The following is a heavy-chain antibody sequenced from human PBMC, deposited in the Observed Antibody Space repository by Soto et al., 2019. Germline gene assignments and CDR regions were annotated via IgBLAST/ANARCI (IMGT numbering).Heavy chain of an antibody. CDR1: GGSISSGGYY. CDR2: IYYSGST. V-gene: IGHV4-31*03. J-gene: IGHJ5*02. Sequence: QVQLQESGPGLVKPSQTLSLTCTVSGGSISSGGYYWSWIRQHPGKGLEWIGYIYYSGSTYYNPSRKSRVTISVDTSKNQFSLKLSSVTAADTAVYYCARAGEREGYGDYVLREDWFDPWGQGTLVTVSS. CDR3: ARAGEREGYGDYVLREDWFDP. D-gene: IGHD4-17*01.